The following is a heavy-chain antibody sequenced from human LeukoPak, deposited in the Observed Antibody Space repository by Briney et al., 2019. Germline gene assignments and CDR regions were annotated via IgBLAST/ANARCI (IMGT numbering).Heavy chain of an antibody. CDR2: ISAYNGNT. CDR1: GYTFTSYG. V-gene: IGHV1-18*01. CDR3: AREIFHDSSDIDAFDI. J-gene: IGHJ3*02. D-gene: IGHD3-22*01. Sequence: ASVKVSCKASGYTFTSYGICWVRQAPGQGLEWIGWISAYNGNTNYAQKLQGRVTMTTDTSTSTAYMELRSLRSDDTAVYYCAREIFHDSSDIDAFDIWGQGTMVTVSS.